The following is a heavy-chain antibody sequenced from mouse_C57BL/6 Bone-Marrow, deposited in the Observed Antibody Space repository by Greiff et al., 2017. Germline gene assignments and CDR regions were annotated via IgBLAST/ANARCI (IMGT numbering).Heavy chain of an antibody. D-gene: IGHD3-3*01. CDR2: IAPSASYT. CDR3: ARRARISGGFAY. Sequence: QVQLQQPGAELVRPGTSVKLSCKASGYTFTSYWMHWVKQRPGQGLEWIGVIAPSASYTNYNQKFKGKATLTVDTSSSTAYMQLSSLTSEDSAVYYCARRARISGGFAYWGQGTLVTVSA. CDR1: GYTFTSYW. J-gene: IGHJ3*01. V-gene: IGHV1-59*01.